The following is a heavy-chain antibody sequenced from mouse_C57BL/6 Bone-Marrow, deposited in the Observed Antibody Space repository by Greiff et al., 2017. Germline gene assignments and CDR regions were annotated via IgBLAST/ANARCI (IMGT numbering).Heavy chain of an antibody. CDR3: ARAGYTVGYAMDY. CDR1: GFTFSSYG. CDR2: ISSGGSYT. D-gene: IGHD1-1*01. V-gene: IGHV5-6*01. J-gene: IGHJ4*01. Sequence: EVHLVESGGDLVKPGGSLKLSCAASGFTFSSYGMSWVRQTPDKRLEWVATISSGGSYTYYPDSVKGRFTISRDNAKNTLYLQMSSLKSEDTAMYYCARAGYTVGYAMDYWGQGTSVTVSS.